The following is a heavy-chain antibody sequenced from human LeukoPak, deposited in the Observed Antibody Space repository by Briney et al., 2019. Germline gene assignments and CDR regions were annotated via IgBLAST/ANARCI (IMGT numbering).Heavy chain of an antibody. J-gene: IGHJ6*02. Sequence: SGGSLRLSCAASGFIFRSYWMSWVRQAPGKGLEWVANIKQDGSEKNYVDSVKGRFTISRDNAKSSLYLQMNSLRAEDTAVYYCASGATLISVWGQGTTVTVSS. CDR1: GFIFRSYW. V-gene: IGHV3-7*01. D-gene: IGHD1-26*01. CDR2: IKQDGSEK. CDR3: ASGATLISV.